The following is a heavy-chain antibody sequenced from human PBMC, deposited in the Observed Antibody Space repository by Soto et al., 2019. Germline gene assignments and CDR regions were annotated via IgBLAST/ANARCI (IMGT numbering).Heavy chain of an antibody. Sequence: QVQLVQSGAEVKKPGASVKVSCKASGYTFTGYYMHWVRQAPGQGLEWMGWINPNSGGTNYAQKFQGWVTMTRDTAVSRAYMELCRLRSDDTAVYYCARGERGGGYSYAEKGGDNWFDPWGQGTLVTVSS. CDR1: GYTFTGYY. CDR2: INPNSGGT. J-gene: IGHJ5*02. CDR3: ARGERGGGYSYAEKGGDNWFDP. D-gene: IGHD5-18*01. V-gene: IGHV1-2*04.